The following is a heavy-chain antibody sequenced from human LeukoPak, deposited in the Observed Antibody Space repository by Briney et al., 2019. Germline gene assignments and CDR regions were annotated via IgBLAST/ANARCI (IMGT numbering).Heavy chain of an antibody. CDR3: ARDLVAVAGGDY. J-gene: IGHJ4*02. CDR1: GYSISSGYY. CDR2: IYHSGST. V-gene: IGHV4-38-2*02. D-gene: IGHD6-19*01. Sequence: SETLSLTCTVSGYSISSGYYWGWIRQPPGKGLEWIGSIYHSGSTYYNPSLKSRVTISVDTSKNQFSLKLSSVTAADTAVYYCARDLVAVAGGDYWGQGTLDTVSS.